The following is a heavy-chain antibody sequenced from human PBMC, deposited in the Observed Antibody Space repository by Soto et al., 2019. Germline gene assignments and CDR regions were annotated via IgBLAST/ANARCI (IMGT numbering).Heavy chain of an antibody. Sequence: ASVKVFCKASGYTFSNYGITWVRQAPGQGLEWMGWINANSGDTNYAQKFQGWVTMTRDTSISTAYMELSRLRSDDTAVYYCARGAEDIVVVPAAWRAFDIWGQGTMVTVSS. J-gene: IGHJ3*02. D-gene: IGHD2-2*01. V-gene: IGHV1-2*04. CDR3: ARGAEDIVVVPAAWRAFDI. CDR1: GYTFSNYG. CDR2: INANSGDT.